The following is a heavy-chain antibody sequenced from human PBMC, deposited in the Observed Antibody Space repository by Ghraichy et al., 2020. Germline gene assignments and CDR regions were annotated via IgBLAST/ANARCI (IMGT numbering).Heavy chain of an antibody. CDR1: GFTFSTYS. J-gene: IGHJ3*02. D-gene: IGHD3-22*01. Sequence: GGSLRLSCAASGFTFSTYSMNWVRQAPGKGLEWVSYISSSSSTMYYADSVKGRFTISRDNAKNSLYLQMNSLRAEDTAVYYCAHDYYDSSGHPLISFDIWGRGTMVTV. CDR2: ISSSSSTM. V-gene: IGHV3-48*01. CDR3: AHDYYDSSGHPLISFDI.